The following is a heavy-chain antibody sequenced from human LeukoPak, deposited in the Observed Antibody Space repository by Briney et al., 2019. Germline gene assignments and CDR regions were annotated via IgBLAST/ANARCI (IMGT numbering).Heavy chain of an antibody. CDR1: GYSISSGYY. CDR3: GRGYDSSGRLFDY. J-gene: IGHJ4*02. CDR2: IYHSGST. V-gene: IGHV4-38-2*02. Sequence: SETLSLTCTVSGYSISSGYYWGWIRQPPGKGLEWIGSIYHSGSTYYNPSLKSRVTISVDTSKNQFSLKLSSVTAAHTAVYYCGRGYDSSGRLFDYWGQGTLVTVSS. D-gene: IGHD3-22*01.